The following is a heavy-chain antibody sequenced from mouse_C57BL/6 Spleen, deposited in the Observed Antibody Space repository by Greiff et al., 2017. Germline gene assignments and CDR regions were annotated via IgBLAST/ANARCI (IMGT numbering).Heavy chain of an antibody. CDR2: IYPGDGDT. Sequence: QVQLQQSGPELVKPGASVKISCKASGYAFSSSWMNWVKQRPGKGLEWIGRIYPGDGDTNYNGKVKGKVTLTADKSSSTAYMQLSSLTSEDSAVYFCARSYSNYLYYFDYWGQGTTLTVSS. D-gene: IGHD2-5*01. CDR1: GYAFSSSW. CDR3: ARSYSNYLYYFDY. V-gene: IGHV1-82*01. J-gene: IGHJ2*01.